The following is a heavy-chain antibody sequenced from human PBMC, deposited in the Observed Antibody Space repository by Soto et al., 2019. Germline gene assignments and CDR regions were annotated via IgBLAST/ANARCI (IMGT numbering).Heavy chain of an antibody. CDR3: AKDRDIVVVIDATATGAFDI. CDR1: GFKFSNYG. D-gene: IGHD2-15*01. J-gene: IGHJ3*02. V-gene: IGHV3-23*01. CDR2: ISGVGANT. Sequence: PGGSLRLSCAASGFKFSNYGMSWVRQAPGKGLEWVSAISGVGANTYYAGSVKGRFTISRDNSKNTLHLQMNSLRADDTAVYYCAKDRDIVVVIDATATGAFDIWGRGTMVTVSS.